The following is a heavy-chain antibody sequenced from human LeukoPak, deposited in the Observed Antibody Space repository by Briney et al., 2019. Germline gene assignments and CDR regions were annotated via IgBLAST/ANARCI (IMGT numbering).Heavy chain of an antibody. CDR3: ARDYRHDYGRWRYSDY. J-gene: IGHJ4*02. CDR1: GGTFSSYA. CDR2: IIPILGTA. Sequence: SVKVSCKASGGTFSSYAISWVRQAPGQGLEWMGRIIPILGTANYAQKFQGRVTITADKSTSTAYMELSSLRSEDTAVYYCARDYRHDYGRWRYSDYWGQGTLVTVSS. V-gene: IGHV1-69*04. D-gene: IGHD4-17*01.